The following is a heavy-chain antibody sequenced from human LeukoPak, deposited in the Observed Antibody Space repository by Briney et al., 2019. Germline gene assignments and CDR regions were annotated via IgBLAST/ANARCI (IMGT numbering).Heavy chain of an antibody. CDR2: ISSSGSTI. CDR1: GGSFSGYY. Sequence: LSLTCAVYGGSFSGYYWSWIRQPPGKGLEWVSYISSSGSTIYYADSVKGRFTISRDNAKNSLYLQMNSLRAEDTAVYYCARDWSSGYPDYWGQGTLVTVSS. V-gene: IGHV3-11*04. D-gene: IGHD5-12*01. CDR3: ARDWSSGYPDY. J-gene: IGHJ4*02.